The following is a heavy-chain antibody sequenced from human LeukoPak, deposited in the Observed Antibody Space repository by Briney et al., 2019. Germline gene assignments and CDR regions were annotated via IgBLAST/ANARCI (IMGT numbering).Heavy chain of an antibody. J-gene: IGHJ4*02. CDR1: GFSFSSYA. D-gene: IGHD7-27*01. V-gene: IGHV3-23*01. Sequence: GGSLRLSCAASGFSFSSYAMSWVRQAPGKGLERVAAISGSGGSTYYADSVKGRFTISRDNSKNTLYLQMNSLRAEDTAVYYCAKDRAVANWGHYFDYWGQGTLVTVSS. CDR3: AKDRAVANWGHYFDY. CDR2: ISGSGGST.